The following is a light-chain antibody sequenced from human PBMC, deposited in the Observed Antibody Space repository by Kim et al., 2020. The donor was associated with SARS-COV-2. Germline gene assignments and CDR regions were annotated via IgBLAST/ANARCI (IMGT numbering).Light chain of an antibody. CDR1: PSVSSS. Sequence: PGERATPSCRGSPSVSSSLAWDQQKPGQAPRLLIYGASTRATGIQARFSGSGSWTEYTLTISSLQSEDFAVYYCQQYNNWPPRGTFGQGTKVDIK. CDR2: GAS. CDR3: QQYNNWPPRGT. J-gene: IGKJ1*01. V-gene: IGKV3-15*01.